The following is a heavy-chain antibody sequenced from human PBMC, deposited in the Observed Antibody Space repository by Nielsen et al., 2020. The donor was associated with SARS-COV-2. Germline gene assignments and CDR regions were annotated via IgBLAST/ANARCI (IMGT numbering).Heavy chain of an antibody. V-gene: IGHV4-39*01. D-gene: IGHD3-10*01. Sequence: SETLSLTCTVSGGSITSSGHYWGWIRQPPGKGLEWIGSISYSGSTYYNPSLKSQVAISEDTSKNQFSLKLISVTAADTAVFYCARWFMGGGFDYWGQGSLVTVSS. CDR1: GGSITSSGHY. CDR3: ARWFMGGGFDY. J-gene: IGHJ4*02. CDR2: ISYSGST.